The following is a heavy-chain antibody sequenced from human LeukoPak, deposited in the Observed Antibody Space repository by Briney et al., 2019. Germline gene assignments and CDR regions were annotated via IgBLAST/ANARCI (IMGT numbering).Heavy chain of an antibody. CDR2: ISSSSSTI. V-gene: IGHV3-48*01. D-gene: IGHD3-3*01. Sequence: GGSLRLSCAASGFTFSSYSMNWVRQAPGKGLEWVSYISSSSSTIYYADSVKGRFTISRDNAKNSLYLQMNSLRAEDTAVYYCAKVKGARITIFGVAPSGDAFDIWGQGTMVTVSS. J-gene: IGHJ3*02. CDR1: GFTFSSYS. CDR3: AKVKGARITIFGVAPSGDAFDI.